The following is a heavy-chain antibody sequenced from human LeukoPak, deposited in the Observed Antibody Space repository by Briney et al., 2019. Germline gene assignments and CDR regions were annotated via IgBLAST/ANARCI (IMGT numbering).Heavy chain of an antibody. CDR1: GYSISSGYH. D-gene: IGHD4-17*01. V-gene: IGHV4-38-2*02. CDR3: AREFYGDNFDF. Sequence: SETLSLTCTVSGYSISSGYHWGWIRQPPGKGLEWIGSIYHSGSTYYNPSLKSRVTISLDTSKNQFSLKLTSVTAADTAVYYCAREFYGDNFDFWGQGTLVTVSS. CDR2: IYHSGST. J-gene: IGHJ4*02.